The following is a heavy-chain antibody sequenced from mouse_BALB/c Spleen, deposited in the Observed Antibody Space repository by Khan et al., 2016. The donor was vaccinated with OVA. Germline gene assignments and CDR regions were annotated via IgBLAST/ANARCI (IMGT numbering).Heavy chain of an antibody. CDR2: IYPFNDDT. CDR3: SPVGTDYVSFAY. D-gene: IGHD2-13*01. CDR1: GYTFTSYV. J-gene: IGHJ3*01. V-gene: IGHV1S136*01. Sequence: EVELVESGPELVKPGASVKMSCKASGYTFTSYVMHWVKQKPGLGLEWIGYIYPFNDDTKYNEKFKGKATLTSDRSSSTAYMELSSLTSEDSAVYYCSPVGTDYVSFAYWGQGTLVTVSA.